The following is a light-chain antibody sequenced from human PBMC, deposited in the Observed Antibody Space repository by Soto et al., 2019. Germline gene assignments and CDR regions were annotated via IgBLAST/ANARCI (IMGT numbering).Light chain of an antibody. CDR3: SSYTSISTYV. Sequence: QSVLTQPASVSGSPGQSIAISCTGSSSDVGGYNYVSWYQHHPGKAPKLMIYDVTNRPSGVSDRFSGSKSGNTASLTISGLQAEDEADYYCSSYTSISTYVFGTGTKVTVL. CDR1: SSDVGGYNY. CDR2: DVT. V-gene: IGLV2-14*03. J-gene: IGLJ1*01.